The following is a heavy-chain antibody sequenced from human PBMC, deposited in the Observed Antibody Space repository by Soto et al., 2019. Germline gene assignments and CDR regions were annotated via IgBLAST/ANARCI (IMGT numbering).Heavy chain of an antibody. J-gene: IGHJ6*02. CDR2: ISYDGSNK. CDR1: GFTFSSYA. CDR3: ARDRGYGWILRFSGMDV. Sequence: QVQLVESGGGVVQPGRSLRLSCAASGFTFSSYAMHWVRKAPGKGLEWVAVISYDGSNKYYADSVKGRFTISRDNSKNTLYLQMNSLRAEDTAVYYCARDRGYGWILRFSGMDVWGQGTTVTVSS. D-gene: IGHD1-1*01. V-gene: IGHV3-30-3*01.